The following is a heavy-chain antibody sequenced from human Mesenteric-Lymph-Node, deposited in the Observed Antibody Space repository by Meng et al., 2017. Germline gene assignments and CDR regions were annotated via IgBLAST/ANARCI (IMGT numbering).Heavy chain of an antibody. D-gene: IGHD6-19*01. CDR3: ARGGKYSSGWYRFDY. CDR1: GGSISSYY. V-gene: IGHV4-59*01. Sequence: SETLSLTCTVSGGSISSYYWSWIRQPPGKGLAWIGYIYYSGSTNYNPSLKSRVTISVDTSKTQFSLKLSSVTAADTAVYYCARGGKYSSGWYRFDYWGQGTRVTVSS. J-gene: IGHJ4*02. CDR2: IYYSGST.